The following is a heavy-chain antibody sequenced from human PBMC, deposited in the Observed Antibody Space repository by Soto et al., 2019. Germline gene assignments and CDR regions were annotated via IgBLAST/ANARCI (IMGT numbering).Heavy chain of an antibody. CDR3: ARDPLKYSSSLGYYYGMDV. Sequence: RLSCAASGFTFSSYGMHWVRQAPGKGLEWVAVIWYDGSNKYYADSVKGRFTISRDNSKNTLYLQMNSLRAEDTAVYYCARDPLKYSSSLGYYYGMDVWGQGTTVTVSS. CDR1: GFTFSSYG. CDR2: IWYDGSNK. V-gene: IGHV3-33*01. D-gene: IGHD6-6*01. J-gene: IGHJ6*02.